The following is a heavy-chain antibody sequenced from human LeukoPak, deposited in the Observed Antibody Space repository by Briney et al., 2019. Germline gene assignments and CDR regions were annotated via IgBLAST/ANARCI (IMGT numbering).Heavy chain of an antibody. Sequence: GGSLRLSCAASGFTFSSHGTHWVRQAPGKGLEWVAVISYDGSDKYYADSVKGRFTISRDNSKNTLYLQMNSLRAEDTAVYFCAKDATARPTIDYWGQGTLVTVSS. D-gene: IGHD6-6*01. CDR1: GFTFSSHG. CDR3: AKDATARPTIDY. V-gene: IGHV3-30*18. J-gene: IGHJ4*02. CDR2: ISYDGSDK.